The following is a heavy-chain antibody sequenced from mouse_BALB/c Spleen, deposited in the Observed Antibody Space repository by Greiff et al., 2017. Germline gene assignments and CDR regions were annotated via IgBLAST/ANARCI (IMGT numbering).Heavy chain of an antibody. D-gene: IGHD1-1*01. Sequence: EVKLVESGGGLVQPGGSRKLSCAASGFTFSSFGMHWVRQAPEKGLEWVAYISSGSSTIYYADTVKGRFTISRDNPKNTLFLQMTSLRSEDTAMYYCARPYYYGSSYNYAMDYWGQGTSVTVSS. CDR3: ARPYYYGSSYNYAMDY. V-gene: IGHV5-17*02. J-gene: IGHJ4*01. CDR1: GFTFSSFG. CDR2: ISSGSSTI.